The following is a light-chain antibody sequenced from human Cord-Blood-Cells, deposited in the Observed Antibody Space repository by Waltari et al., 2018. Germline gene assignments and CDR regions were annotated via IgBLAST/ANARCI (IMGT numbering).Light chain of an antibody. V-gene: IGKV3-20*01. CDR3: QQYGSSPT. J-gene: IGKJ3*01. Sequence: ELVLTQSPGTLSLSPGERATLSCRASQSVSSSYLAWYQQKPGQAPRLLIDGASSRATGIPDRFSGSGSGTDFTLTISRLEPEDFAVYYCQQYGSSPTFGPGTKVDIK. CDR2: GAS. CDR1: QSVSSSY.